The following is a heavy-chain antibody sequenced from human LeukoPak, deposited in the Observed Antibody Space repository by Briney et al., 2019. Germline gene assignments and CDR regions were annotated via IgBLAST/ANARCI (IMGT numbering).Heavy chain of an antibody. CDR3: ASTSGYSSSWYERDDY. CDR1: GYTFTSYD. Sequence: ASVKVSSKASGYTFTSYDINWVRQATGQGLEWMGWMNPNSGNTGYAQKFQGRVTMTRNTSISTAYMELSSLRSEDTAVYYCASTSGYSSSWYERDDYWGQGTLVTVSS. J-gene: IGHJ4*02. V-gene: IGHV1-8*01. D-gene: IGHD6-13*01. CDR2: MNPNSGNT.